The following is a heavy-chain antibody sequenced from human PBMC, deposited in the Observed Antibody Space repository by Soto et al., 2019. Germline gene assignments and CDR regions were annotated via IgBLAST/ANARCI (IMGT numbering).Heavy chain of an antibody. D-gene: IGHD6-13*01. CDR3: AREQQLAAKYYYGMDV. CDR1: GFTFSSYG. V-gene: IGHV3-33*01. J-gene: IGHJ6*02. Sequence: PGGSLRLSCAASGFTFSSYGMHWVRQAPGKGLEWVAVIWYDGSNKYYADSVKGRFTISRDNSKNTLYLQMNSLRAEDTAVYYCAREQQLAAKYYYGMDVWGQGTTVTVSS. CDR2: IWYDGSNK.